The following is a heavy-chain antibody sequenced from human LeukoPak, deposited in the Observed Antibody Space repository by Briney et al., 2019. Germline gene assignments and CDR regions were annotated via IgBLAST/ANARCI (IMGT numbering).Heavy chain of an antibody. CDR3: ARGRSQAAAANYYYYGMDV. CDR2: INHSGST. V-gene: IGHV4-34*01. Sequence: SETLSLTCAVYGGSFGGYYWSWIRQPPGKGLEWIGEINHSGSTNYNPSLKSRVTISVDTSKNQFSLKLSSVTAADTAVYYCARGRSQAAAANYYYYGMDVWGQGTTVTVSS. D-gene: IGHD6-13*01. CDR1: GGSFGGYY. J-gene: IGHJ6*02.